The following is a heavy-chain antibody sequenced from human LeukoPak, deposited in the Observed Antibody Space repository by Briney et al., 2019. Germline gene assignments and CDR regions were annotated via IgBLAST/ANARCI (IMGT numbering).Heavy chain of an antibody. CDR2: IYTSGST. J-gene: IGHJ3*02. CDR1: GGSISSYY. CDR3: ARVGLGGYNDAFDI. Sequence: SETLSLTCTVSGGSISSYYWTWIRQPAGKGREWIGRIYTSGSTNYNPSLKSRVTMSVDTSKNQFSLKLSSVTAADTAVYYCARVGLGGYNDAFDIWGQGTMVTVSS. V-gene: IGHV4-4*07. D-gene: IGHD3-22*01.